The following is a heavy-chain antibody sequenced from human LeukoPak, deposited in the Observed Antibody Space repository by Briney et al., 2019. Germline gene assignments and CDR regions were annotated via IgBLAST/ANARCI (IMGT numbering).Heavy chain of an antibody. CDR3: AKRALGNTYYYDSSGYYRD. V-gene: IGHV3-23*01. J-gene: IGHJ4*02. CDR2: ISGSGGST. Sequence: GGSLGLSCAASGFTFSSYAMSWVRQAPGKGLEWVSAISGSGGSTYYADSVKGRFTISRDNSKNTLYLQMNSLRAEDTAVYYCAKRALGNTYYYDSSGYYRDWGQGTLVTVSS. D-gene: IGHD3-22*01. CDR1: GFTFSSYA.